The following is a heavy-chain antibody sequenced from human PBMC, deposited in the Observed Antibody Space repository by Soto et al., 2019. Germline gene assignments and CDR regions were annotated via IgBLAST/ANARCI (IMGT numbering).Heavy chain of an antibody. V-gene: IGHV3-30*18. CDR2: ISYDGSNK. CDR1: GFTFSSYG. D-gene: IGHD6-13*01. CDR3: AKELSSRWKIDY. Sequence: GGSLRLSCAASGFTFSSYGMHWVRQAPGKGLEWVAVISYDGSNKYYADSVKGRFTISRDNSKNTLYLQMNSLRAEDTAVYYCAKELSSRWKIDYWGQGNLVTVSS. J-gene: IGHJ4*02.